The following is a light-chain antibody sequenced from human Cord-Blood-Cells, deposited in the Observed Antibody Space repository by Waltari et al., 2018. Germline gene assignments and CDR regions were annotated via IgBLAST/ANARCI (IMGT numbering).Light chain of an antibody. CDR2: EAS. J-gene: IGKJ3*01. Sequence: DIQMTQSPSSLSASVGDRVTITCQASQDISNYLNWYQQKPGKAPKLLIYEASNLETGVPSRFSGSGSGTDFTFTISSLQPEDIATYYCQQYDNLRIFTFGPGTKVDIK. CDR3: QQYDNLRIFT. CDR1: QDISNY. V-gene: IGKV1-33*01.